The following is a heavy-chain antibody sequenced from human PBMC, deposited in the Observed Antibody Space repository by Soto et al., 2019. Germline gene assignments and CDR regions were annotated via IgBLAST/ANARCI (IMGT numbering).Heavy chain of an antibody. D-gene: IGHD3-3*01. CDR1: GGTFSSYA. J-gene: IGHJ6*02. V-gene: IGHV1-69*13. CDR2: IIPIFGTA. Sequence: SVKVSCKASGGTFSSYAISWVRQAPGQGLEWMGGIIPIFGTANYAQKFQGRVTITADESTSTAYMELSSLRSADTAVYYCAGGAIFGVVITHYYYGMDVWGQGTTVTVSS. CDR3: AGGAIFGVVITHYYYGMDV.